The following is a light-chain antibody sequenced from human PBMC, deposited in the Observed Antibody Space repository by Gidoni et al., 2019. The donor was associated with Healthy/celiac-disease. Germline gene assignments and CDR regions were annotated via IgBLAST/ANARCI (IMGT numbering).Light chain of an antibody. CDR3: QQYSSYLLT. V-gene: IGKV1-8*01. CDR2: AAS. Sequence: AIRMTQAPTSFSASTGDRVTITCRASQGISSYLAWYQQKPGKAPKLLIYAASTLQSGVPSRFRGSGSGTDFTLTISCLQSEDFATYFCQQYSSYLLTFGGGTKVELK. J-gene: IGKJ4*01. CDR1: QGISSY.